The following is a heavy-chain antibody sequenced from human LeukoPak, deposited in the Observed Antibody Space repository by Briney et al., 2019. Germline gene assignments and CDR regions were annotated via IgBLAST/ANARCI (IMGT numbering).Heavy chain of an antibody. J-gene: IGHJ4*02. CDR2: IYSGGST. V-gene: IGHV3-53*01. CDR1: GFTFGDYA. CDR3: AREGYSSGWFRN. D-gene: IGHD6-19*01. Sequence: GGSLRLSCTASGFTFGDYAMSWFRQAPGRGLEWVSVIYSGGSTYYADSVKGRFTISRDISKNTLYLQMNSLKADDTAVYYCAREGYSSGWFRNWGQGTLVTVSS.